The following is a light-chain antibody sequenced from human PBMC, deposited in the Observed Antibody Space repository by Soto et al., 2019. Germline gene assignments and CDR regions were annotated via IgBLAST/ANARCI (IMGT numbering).Light chain of an antibody. J-gene: IGKJ3*01. Sequence: DIQMTQSPSSLSASVGDRVTITCRASQSISSYLNWYQQKPGKAPKLLIYAASSLQSGVPSRFSGSGSGTDFTLTISSLQPEDFATYYCQQSYSTPFTFGPGTKVDLQ. V-gene: IGKV1-39*01. CDR3: QQSYSTPFT. CDR2: AAS. CDR1: QSISSY.